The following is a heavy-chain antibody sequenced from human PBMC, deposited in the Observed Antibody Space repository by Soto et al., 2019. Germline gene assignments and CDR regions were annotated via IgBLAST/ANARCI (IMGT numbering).Heavy chain of an antibody. CDR3: AKDPDGDYGSL. V-gene: IGHV3-30*18. CDR1: GFTFSSYG. J-gene: IGHJ4*02. Sequence: QVQLVESGGGVGQPGRSLRLSCAASGFTFSSYGMHWVRQAPGTGQEWVAVISYDGSNKYYADSVKGRFTISRDNSKNTLYLQINSLRAEDPAVYYCAKDPDGDYGSLWGQGTLVTVSS. D-gene: IGHD4-17*01. CDR2: ISYDGSNK.